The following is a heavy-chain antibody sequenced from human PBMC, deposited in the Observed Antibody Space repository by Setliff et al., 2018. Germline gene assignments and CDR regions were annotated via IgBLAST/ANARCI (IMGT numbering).Heavy chain of an antibody. CDR2: INHSGTT. CDR3: ARAIFLDSSGYYRGAFDI. D-gene: IGHD3-22*01. Sequence: SETLSLTCAVYGGSLRNYYWSWIRQPPGKGLEWIGEINHSGTTNYNASLKSRLTLSVDTSKNQFSLKLSSVTAADMAVYYCARAIFLDSSGYYRGAFDIWGQGTMVTVSS. J-gene: IGHJ3*02. V-gene: IGHV4-34*01. CDR1: GGSLRNYY.